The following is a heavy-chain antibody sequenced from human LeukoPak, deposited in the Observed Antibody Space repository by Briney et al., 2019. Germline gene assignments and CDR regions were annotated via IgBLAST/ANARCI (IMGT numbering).Heavy chain of an antibody. V-gene: IGHV4-39*01. CDR3: ARLDAYSSGWYEALYYFDY. CDR2: IYYSGST. Sequence: SETLSLTCTVSGGSISSSSYYWGWIRQPPRKGLEWIGSIYYSGSTYYNPSLKSRVTISVDTSKNQFSLKLSSVTAADTAVYYCARLDAYSSGWYEALYYFDYWGQGTLVTVSS. J-gene: IGHJ4*02. CDR1: GGSISSSSYY. D-gene: IGHD6-19*01.